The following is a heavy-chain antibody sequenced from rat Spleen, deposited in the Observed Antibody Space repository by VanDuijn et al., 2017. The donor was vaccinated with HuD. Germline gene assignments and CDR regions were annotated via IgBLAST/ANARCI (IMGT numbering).Heavy chain of an antibody. D-gene: IGHD1-4*01. CDR3: ARRPGDFDY. V-gene: IGHV5S13*01. Sequence: EVQLVESGGDLVQPGRSLKLSCAASGFTFSGYAMSWVRQAPKKGLEWVAYINTGGITTFYRDSVKGRFTISRDNAKNTQYLQMDSLSSEDTATYYCARRPGDFDYWGQGVMVTVSS. CDR1: GFTFSGYA. CDR2: INTGGITT. J-gene: IGHJ2*01.